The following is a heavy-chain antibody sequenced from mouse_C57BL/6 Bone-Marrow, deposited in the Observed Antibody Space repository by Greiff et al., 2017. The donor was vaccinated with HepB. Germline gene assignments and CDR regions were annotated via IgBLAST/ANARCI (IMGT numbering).Heavy chain of an antibody. CDR1: GYTFTSYD. V-gene: IGHV1-85*01. CDR2: IYPRDGST. D-gene: IGHD4-1*01. CDR3: AELGT. J-gene: IGHJ3*01. Sequence: QVQLQQSGPELVKPGASVKLSCKASGYTFTSYDINGVKQRPGQGLEWLGWIYPRDGSTKDNEKFTGTSTLTVDTSSSTAYMELHSLTSEDSAVYFCAELGTWGQGTLVTVSA.